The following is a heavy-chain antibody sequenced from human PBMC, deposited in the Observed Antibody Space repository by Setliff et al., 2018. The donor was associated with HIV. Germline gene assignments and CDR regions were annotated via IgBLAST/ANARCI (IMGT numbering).Heavy chain of an antibody. CDR2: INTYNGNT. V-gene: IGHV1-18*01. CDR3: ARDRTGVTSGEFDP. J-gene: IGHJ5*02. D-gene: IGHD2-21*02. Sequence: ASVKVSCKASGYTFTSYGISWVRQAPGQGLEWMGWINTYNGNTNYAQKLQGRVTMTTDTSTSTAYMELSSLRSDDTAVYYCARDRTGVTSGEFDPWGQGTLVTVSS. CDR1: GYTFTSYG.